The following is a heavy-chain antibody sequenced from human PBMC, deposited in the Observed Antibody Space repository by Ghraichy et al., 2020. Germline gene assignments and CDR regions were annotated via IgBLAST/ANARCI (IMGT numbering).Heavy chain of an antibody. D-gene: IGHD1-26*01. V-gene: IGHV3-23*01. CDR1: GLTFTSYA. CDR2: ISGSGHST. CDR3: AKGQKWELPLDY. Sequence: GESLNISCAASGLTFTSYAMSWVRQAPGKGLEWVSAISGSGHSTYYAVSVKGRFTISRDNSKNTLYLQMNSLRVEDTAVYYCAKGQKWELPLDYWGQGTLVTVSS. J-gene: IGHJ4*02.